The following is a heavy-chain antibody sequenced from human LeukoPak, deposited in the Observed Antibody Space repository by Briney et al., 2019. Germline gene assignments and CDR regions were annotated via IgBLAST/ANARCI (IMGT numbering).Heavy chain of an antibody. V-gene: IGHV3-9*01. Sequence: GGSLRLSCAASGFTFDDYARHWVRQAPGKGLEWVSGISWNSGSIGYADSVKGRFTISRDNAKNSLYLQMNSLRAEDTALYYCAKGSYDILTGLDFWGQGNLVTVSS. CDR2: ISWNSGSI. CDR1: GFTFDDYA. CDR3: AKGSYDILTGLDF. J-gene: IGHJ4*02. D-gene: IGHD3-9*01.